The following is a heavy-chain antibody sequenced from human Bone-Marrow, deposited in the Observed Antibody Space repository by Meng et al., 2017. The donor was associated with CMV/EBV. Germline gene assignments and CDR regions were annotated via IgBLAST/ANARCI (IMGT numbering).Heavy chain of an antibody. CDR3: ARDGNRFCSGYPPLFWFDP. J-gene: IGHJ5*02. Sequence: ASVKVSCKASGYTFTSYHMHWVRQAPGQGLEWMGIINPSGGSTSYAQKFQGRVTITSDTSTSTVYMALSSLRSEDTAVYYWARDGNRFCSGYPPLFWFDPWGQGTLVTVSS. CDR1: GYTFTSYH. CDR2: INPSGGST. D-gene: IGHD3-3*01. V-gene: IGHV1-46*01.